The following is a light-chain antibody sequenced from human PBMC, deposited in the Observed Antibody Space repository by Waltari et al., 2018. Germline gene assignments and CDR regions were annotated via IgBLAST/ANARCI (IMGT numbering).Light chain of an antibody. J-gene: IGLJ7*01. Sequence: QSALTQPASVSGSPGQSITISCTGTSSDVGGYNYVSWYQQHPGKAPKLMIYDVSNRPSWVSNRFSGSKSGNTASLTISGLQAEDEADYYCSSYTSSSTHAVFGGGTQLTVL. CDR2: DVS. CDR3: SSYTSSSTHAV. CDR1: SSDVGGYNY. V-gene: IGLV2-14*03.